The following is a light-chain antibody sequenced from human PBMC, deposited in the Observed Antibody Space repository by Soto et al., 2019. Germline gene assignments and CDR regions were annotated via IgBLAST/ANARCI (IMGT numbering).Light chain of an antibody. CDR2: EGS. Sequence: QSALTQPASVSGSPGQSITISCTGTSSDVGSYNLVSWYHHHPDKAPKLLIYEGSKRPSGVSDRFSGSKSGNTASLIISGLQAEDEADYYCCSYAGSYSLVFGGGTKLTVL. V-gene: IGLV2-23*01. CDR1: SSDVGSYNL. CDR3: CSYAGSYSLV. J-gene: IGLJ2*01.